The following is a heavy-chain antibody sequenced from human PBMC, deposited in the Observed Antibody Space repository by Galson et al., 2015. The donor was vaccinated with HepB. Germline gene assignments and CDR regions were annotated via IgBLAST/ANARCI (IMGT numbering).Heavy chain of an antibody. CDR3: ARVSSSWYNYYYGMDV. V-gene: IGHV3-33*08. Sequence: SLRLSCAASGFTFSSYGMHWVRQAPGKGLEWVAVIWYDGSNKYYADSVKGRFTISRDNSKNTLYLQMNSLRAEDTAVYYCARVSSSWYNYYYGMDVWGQGTTVTVSS. J-gene: IGHJ6*02. D-gene: IGHD6-13*01. CDR1: GFTFSSYG. CDR2: IWYDGSNK.